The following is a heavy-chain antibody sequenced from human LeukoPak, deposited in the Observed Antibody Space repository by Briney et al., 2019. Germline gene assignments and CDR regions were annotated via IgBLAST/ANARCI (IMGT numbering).Heavy chain of an antibody. CDR1: GYTFTSYG. J-gene: IGHJ6*03. D-gene: IGHD1-26*01. CDR3: ARGRGSSARLGYYFYYIDV. Sequence: AASVKVSCKASGYTFTSYGIHWVRQAPGQGLEWMGWINTNTRNPTYAQGFTGRFVFSLETSVSTSYLQINSLEAEDTAVYYCARGRGSSARLGYYFYYIDVWGKGTTVTVSS. CDR2: INTNTRNP. V-gene: IGHV7-4-1*02.